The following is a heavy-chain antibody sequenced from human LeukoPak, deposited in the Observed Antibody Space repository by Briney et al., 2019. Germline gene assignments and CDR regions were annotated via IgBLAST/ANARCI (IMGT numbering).Heavy chain of an antibody. J-gene: IGHJ5*02. CDR3: ARFGGVYYDILTGYSNNWFDP. V-gene: IGHV4-34*01. Sequence: SETLSLTCAVYGGSFSGYYWSWIRQPPGKGLEWIGEINHSGSTNYNPSLKSRVTISVDTSKNQFSLKLSSVTAADTAVYHCARFGGVYYDILTGYSNNWFDPWGQGTLVTVSS. CDR2: INHSGST. D-gene: IGHD3-9*01. CDR1: GGSFSGYY.